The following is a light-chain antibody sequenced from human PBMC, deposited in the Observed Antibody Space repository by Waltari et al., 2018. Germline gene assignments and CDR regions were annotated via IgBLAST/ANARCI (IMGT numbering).Light chain of an antibody. Sequence: DIQMTQSPSSLSASVGDRVTITCRASQSISSYLNWYQQKPGKAPRVLMYAASSLQSGVPSRFSGSGSGTDFTLTISSLQPEDFATYYCQQSYSTPQTFGQGTKVEIK. CDR2: AAS. V-gene: IGKV1-39*01. J-gene: IGKJ1*01. CDR1: QSISSY. CDR3: QQSYSTPQT.